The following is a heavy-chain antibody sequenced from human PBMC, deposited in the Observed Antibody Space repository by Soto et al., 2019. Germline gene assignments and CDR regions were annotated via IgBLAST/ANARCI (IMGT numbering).Heavy chain of an antibody. D-gene: IGHD3-16*01. V-gene: IGHV1-69*01. CDR3: ARGWGLVS. Sequence: QMEQSGAEVRKPGSSVKVSCKPSGDSLTSYPMAWVRQAPGQGFEWMGGIIPIHGTTEYAQKFQGRVTITADESTNRATLELTGLTSEDTAVYYCARGWGLVSWGQGTLVTASS. CDR1: GDSLTSYP. CDR2: IIPIHGTT. J-gene: IGHJ4*02.